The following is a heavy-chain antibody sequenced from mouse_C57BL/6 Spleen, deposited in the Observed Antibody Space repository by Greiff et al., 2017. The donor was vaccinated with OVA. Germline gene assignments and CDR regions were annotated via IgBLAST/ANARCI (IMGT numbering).Heavy chain of an antibody. D-gene: IGHD4-1*02. V-gene: IGHV6-3*01. CDR3: TANWDYYFDY. Sequence: EVKLQESGGGLVQPGGSMKLSCVASGFTFSNYWMNWVRQSPEKGLEWVAQIRLKSDNYATHYAESVKGRFTISRDDSKSSVYLQMNNLRAEDTGIYYCTANWDYYFDYWGQGTTLTVSS. CDR1: GFTFSNYW. CDR2: IRLKSDNYAT. J-gene: IGHJ2*01.